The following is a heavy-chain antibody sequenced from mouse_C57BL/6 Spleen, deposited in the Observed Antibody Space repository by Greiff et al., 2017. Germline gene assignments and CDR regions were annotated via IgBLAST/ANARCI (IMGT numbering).Heavy chain of an antibody. V-gene: IGHV1-81*01. CDR3: ARGEGYEGFAY. D-gene: IGHD2-2*01. J-gene: IGHJ3*01. CDR1: GYTFTSYG. CDR2: IYPRSGNT. Sequence: QVQLKQSGAELARPGASVKLSCKASGYTFTSYGISWVKQRTGQGLEWIGEIYPRSGNTYYNEKFKGKATLTADKSSSTAYMELRSLTSEDSAVYFCARGEGYEGFAYWGQGTLVTVSA.